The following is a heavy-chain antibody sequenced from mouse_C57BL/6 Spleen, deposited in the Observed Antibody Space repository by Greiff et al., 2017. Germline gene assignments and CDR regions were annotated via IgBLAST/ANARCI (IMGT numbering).Heavy chain of an antibody. CDR1: GYTFTSYW. Sequence: VQLQQSGAELAKPGASVKLSCKASGYTFTSYWMHWVKQRPGQGLEWIGYINPSSGYTKYNQKFKDKAPLTADKSSSTAYMQLSSLTYEYSAVYYCAREDDYAGSYWGQGTTLTVSS. J-gene: IGHJ2*01. CDR3: AREDDYAGSY. D-gene: IGHD2-4*01. CDR2: INPSSGYT. V-gene: IGHV1-7*01.